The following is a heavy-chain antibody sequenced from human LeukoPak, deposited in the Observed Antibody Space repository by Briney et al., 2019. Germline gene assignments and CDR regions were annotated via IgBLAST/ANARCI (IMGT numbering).Heavy chain of an antibody. J-gene: IGHJ4*02. CDR1: GGSFSGYY. D-gene: IGHD5-24*01. V-gene: IGHV4-34*01. CDR3: ARWRWLQSHFDY. CDR2: INHSGST. Sequence: SETLSLTCAVYGGSFSGYYRSWIRQPPGKGLEWIGEINHSGSTNYNPSLKSRVTISVDTSKNQFSLKLGSVTAADTAVYYCARWRWLQSHFDYWGQGTLVTVSS.